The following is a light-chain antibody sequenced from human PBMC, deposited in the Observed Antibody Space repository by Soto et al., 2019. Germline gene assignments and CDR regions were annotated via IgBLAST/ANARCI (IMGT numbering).Light chain of an antibody. CDR3: QQYGGSSGT. CDR1: QSVSSNY. CDR2: GAS. V-gene: IGKV3-20*01. J-gene: IGKJ1*01. Sequence: EIVLTQSPGTLSLSPGERATLSCRASQSVSSNYLAWYQQKPGQAPRLLIYGASSRATGIPDRFSGSGSGTDFTLTISRLEPEDFAVYYSQQYGGSSGTFGQGTKVEIK.